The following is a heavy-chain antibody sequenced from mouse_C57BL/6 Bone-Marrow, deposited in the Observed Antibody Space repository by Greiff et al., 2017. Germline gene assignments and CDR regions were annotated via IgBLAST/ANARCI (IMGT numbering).Heavy chain of an antibody. V-gene: IGHV1-69*01. CDR1: GYTFTSYW. CDR2: IDPSDSYT. D-gene: IGHD1-1*01. Sequence: VQLQQSGAELVMPGASVKLSCKASGYTFTSYWMPWVKQRPGQGLEWIGEIDPSDSYTNYNQKFKGKSTLTVDKSSSTAYMQLSSLTSEDSAVCYCARSVLRLFDHWGRGTTLTVSS. CDR3: ARSVLRLFDH. J-gene: IGHJ2*01.